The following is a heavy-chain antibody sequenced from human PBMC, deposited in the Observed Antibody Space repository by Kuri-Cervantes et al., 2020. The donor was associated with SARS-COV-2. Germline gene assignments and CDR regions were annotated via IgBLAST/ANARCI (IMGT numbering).Heavy chain of an antibody. V-gene: IGHV3-21*01. Sequence: GGSLRLSCAASGFTFSSYSMNWVRQAPGKGLEWVSSISSSSSYIYYAGSVKGRFTISRDNAKNSLHLQMNSLRAEDTAVYYCARDPYSSSWYRYYYGMDVWGQGTTVTVSS. CDR3: ARDPYSSSWYRYYYGMDV. D-gene: IGHD6-13*01. CDR1: GFTFSSYS. J-gene: IGHJ6*02. CDR2: ISSSSSYI.